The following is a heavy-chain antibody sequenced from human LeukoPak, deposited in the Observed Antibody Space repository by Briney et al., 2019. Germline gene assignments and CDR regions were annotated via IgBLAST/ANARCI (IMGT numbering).Heavy chain of an antibody. V-gene: IGHV4-4*02. Sequence: PSGTLSLTCAVSGGSIGSSNWWTWVRQPPGKGLEWIGEIYHAGNTNYNPSLKSRVTISVNKSKNQFSLKLTSVTAADTAVYYCATEAYYDSSGPHFDYWGQGTLVTVSS. CDR2: IYHAGNT. D-gene: IGHD3-22*01. J-gene: IGHJ4*02. CDR3: ATEAYYDSSGPHFDY. CDR1: GGSIGSSNW.